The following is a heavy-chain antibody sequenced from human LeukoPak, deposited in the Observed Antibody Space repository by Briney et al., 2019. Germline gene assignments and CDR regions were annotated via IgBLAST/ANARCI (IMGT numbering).Heavy chain of an antibody. Sequence: PSETLSLTCTVSGGSISSYYWSWIRQPPGKGLERIGYIYYSGSTNYNPSLKSRVTISVDTSKNQFSLKLSSVTAADTAVYYCARLPGIVGADYFDYWGQGTLVTVSS. V-gene: IGHV4-59*08. CDR2: IYYSGST. CDR3: ARLPGIVGADYFDY. D-gene: IGHD1-26*01. CDR1: GGSISSYY. J-gene: IGHJ4*02.